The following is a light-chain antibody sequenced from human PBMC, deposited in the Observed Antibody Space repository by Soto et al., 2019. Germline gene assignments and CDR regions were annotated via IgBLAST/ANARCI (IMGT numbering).Light chain of an antibody. V-gene: IGLV2-8*01. J-gene: IGLJ1*01. CDR2: DVN. CDR3: SSHEGSDNPFV. Sequence: QSALTQPPSASGSPGQSVTISCTGTSSDVGGYNYVSWYQQHPGKAPKVMIYDVNKRPSGVPDRFSGSKSGNTASLTVSGRQAEDEDDDYCSSHEGSDNPFVFGTGTKLTVL. CDR1: SSDVGGYNY.